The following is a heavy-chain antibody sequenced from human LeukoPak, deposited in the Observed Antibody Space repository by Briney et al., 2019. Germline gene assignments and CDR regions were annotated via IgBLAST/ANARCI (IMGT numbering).Heavy chain of an antibody. D-gene: IGHD3-10*01. V-gene: IGHV3-30-3*01. Sequence: GRSLRLSCAASGFTFSSYAMHWVRQAPSKGLEWVAVRSYDGSNKYYADSVKGRFTISRDNSKNTLYLQMNSLRAEDTAVYYCARDDGGITWPDYWGQGTLVTVSS. CDR2: RSYDGSNK. J-gene: IGHJ4*02. CDR3: ARDDGGITWPDY. CDR1: GFTFSSYA.